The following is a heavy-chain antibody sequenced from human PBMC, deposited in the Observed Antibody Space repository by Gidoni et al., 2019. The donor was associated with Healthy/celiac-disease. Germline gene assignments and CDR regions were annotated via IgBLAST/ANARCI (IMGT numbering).Heavy chain of an antibody. CDR2: IIPILGIA. CDR3: ARDGQWLVSPHTVLDY. J-gene: IGHJ4*02. Sequence: QVQLVQSGAEVKKPGSSVKVSCKASGGTFSSYTISWVRQAPGQGLEWMGRIIPILGIANYAQKFQGRVTITADKSTSTAYMELSSLRSEDTAVYYCARDGQWLVSPHTVLDYWGQGTLVTVSS. CDR1: GGTFSSYT. D-gene: IGHD6-19*01. V-gene: IGHV1-69*08.